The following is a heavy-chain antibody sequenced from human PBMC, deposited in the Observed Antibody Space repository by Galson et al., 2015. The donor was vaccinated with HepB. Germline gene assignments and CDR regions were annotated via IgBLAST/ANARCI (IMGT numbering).Heavy chain of an antibody. Sequence: SLRLSCAASGFTFSNYAMHWVRQAPGKGLEWVSSISSSSSNTYYADSLKGRFTISRDNAKNSLYLQMNSLRAEDTAVYYCARDPPLGAPLDYWGQGTLVTVSS. J-gene: IGHJ4*02. CDR1: GFTFSNYA. V-gene: IGHV3-21*01. D-gene: IGHD7-27*01. CDR3: ARDPPLGAPLDY. CDR2: ISSSSSNT.